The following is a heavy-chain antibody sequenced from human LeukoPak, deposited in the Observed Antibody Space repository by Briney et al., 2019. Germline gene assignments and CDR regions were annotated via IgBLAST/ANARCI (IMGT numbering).Heavy chain of an antibody. V-gene: IGHV3-23*01. J-gene: IGHJ4*02. D-gene: IGHD2-21*02. CDR2: ISHSGDRT. Sequence: GGSLRLSCAASGFTFSSYAMSWVRQAPGKGLEWVSAISHSGDRTYYADSVKGRFTISRDNAKNSLYLQMNSLRVEDTAVYYCARDLTATYWGQGTLVTASS. CDR3: ARDLTATY. CDR1: GFTFSSYA.